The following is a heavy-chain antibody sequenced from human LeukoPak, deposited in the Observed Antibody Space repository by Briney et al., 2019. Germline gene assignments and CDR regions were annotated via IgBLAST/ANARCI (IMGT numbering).Heavy chain of an antibody. D-gene: IGHD2-15*01. CDR3: ARRYRDGMDV. Sequence: PSETLSLTCTVSGGSISSYYWSWIRQPPGEGLEWIGYIYYSGSTNYNPSLKSRVTISVDTSKNQFSLKLSSVTAADTAVYYCARRYRDGMDVWGQGTTVTVSS. V-gene: IGHV4-59*08. J-gene: IGHJ6*02. CDR2: IYYSGST. CDR1: GGSISSYY.